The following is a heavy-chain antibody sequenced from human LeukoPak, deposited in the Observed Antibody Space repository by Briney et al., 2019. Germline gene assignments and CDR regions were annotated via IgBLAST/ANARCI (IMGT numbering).Heavy chain of an antibody. CDR2: IWYDGSNK. Sequence: GGSLRLSCAASGFTFSSYGMHWVRQAPGKGLEWVAVIWYDGSNKYYADSVKGRFIISRDNSKNTLYLQMNSLRAEDTAVYYCARLYGTYPGWFDPWGQGTLVTVSS. CDR3: ARLYGTYPGWFDP. V-gene: IGHV3-33*01. J-gene: IGHJ5*02. D-gene: IGHD4-17*01. CDR1: GFTFSSYG.